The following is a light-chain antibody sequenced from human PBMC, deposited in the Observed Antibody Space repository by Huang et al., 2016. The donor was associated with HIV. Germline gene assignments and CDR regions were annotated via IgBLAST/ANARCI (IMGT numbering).Light chain of an antibody. CDR3: QQYNSYSYT. Sequence: DIQMTQSPFTLSASVGDRGTITCRASQSISSWFAWYQQKPGKAPKLLIYKASSLESGVPARFSGSGSGTEFTLTISSLQPDDFATYYCQQYNSYSYTFGQGTKLEIK. J-gene: IGKJ2*01. CDR1: QSISSW. V-gene: IGKV1-5*03. CDR2: KAS.